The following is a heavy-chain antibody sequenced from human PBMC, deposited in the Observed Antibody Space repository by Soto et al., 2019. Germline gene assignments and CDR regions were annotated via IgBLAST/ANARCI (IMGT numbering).Heavy chain of an antibody. V-gene: IGHV1-18*01. J-gene: IGHJ5*02. Sequence: ASVKVSCKDSVYTFTSYGISWVRQAPGQGLEWMGWISAYNGNTNYAQKLQGRVTMTTDTSTSTAYMELRSLRSDDTAVYYCAREVEGYSSSSRLNWFDPWGQGTLVTVSS. CDR1: VYTFTSYG. D-gene: IGHD6-6*01. CDR3: AREVEGYSSSSRLNWFDP. CDR2: ISAYNGNT.